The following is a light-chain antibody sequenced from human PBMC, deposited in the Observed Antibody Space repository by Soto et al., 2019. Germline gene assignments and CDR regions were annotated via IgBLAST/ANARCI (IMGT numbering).Light chain of an antibody. J-gene: IGLJ3*02. CDR3: CSYAGSYTFV. CDR2: NNN. Sequence: QSVLTQAPSASGTPGQRVAISCSGSSSNIGSNTVNWYQHLPGTAPKLLIYNNNQRPSGVPDRFSGSKSATSASLAISGLQSEDESVYYCCSYAGSYTFVFGGGTKLTVL. V-gene: IGLV1-44*01. CDR1: SSNIGSNT.